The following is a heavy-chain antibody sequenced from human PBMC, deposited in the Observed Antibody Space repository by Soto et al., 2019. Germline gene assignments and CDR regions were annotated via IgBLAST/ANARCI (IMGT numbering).Heavy chain of an antibody. CDR3: ARGEITLLGGMDV. D-gene: IGHD3-10*01. CDR2: INHSGSS. V-gene: IGHV4-34*01. J-gene: IGHJ6*02. Sequence: PSETLSLTCTVSGGSFRGHYWGWVRQPPGKGLEWIGEINHSGSSNYHPSLKSRVTISVATSKNQFSLTVNSVTPADTAVYYCARGEITLLGGMDVWGQGTTVTVSS. CDR1: GGSFRGHY.